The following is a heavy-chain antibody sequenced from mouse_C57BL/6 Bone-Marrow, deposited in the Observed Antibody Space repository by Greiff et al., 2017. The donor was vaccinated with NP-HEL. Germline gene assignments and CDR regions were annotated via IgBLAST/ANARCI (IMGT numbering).Heavy chain of an antibody. CDR3: ARGGAQAYED. CDR1: GYAFSSSW. J-gene: IGHJ2*01. D-gene: IGHD3-2*02. V-gene: IGHV1-82*01. Sequence: VKVVESGPELVKPGASVKISCKASGYAFSSSWMNWVKQRPGKGLEWIGRIYPGDGDTNYNGKFKGKATLTADKSSSTAYMQLSSLTSEDSAVYFCARGGAQAYEDWGQGTTLTVSS. CDR2: IYPGDGDT.